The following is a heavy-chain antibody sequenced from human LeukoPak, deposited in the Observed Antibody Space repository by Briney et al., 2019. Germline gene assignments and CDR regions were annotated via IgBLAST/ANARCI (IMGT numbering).Heavy chain of an antibody. J-gene: IGHJ4*02. CDR2: ISYDGSNK. D-gene: IGHD2-15*01. V-gene: IGHV3-30-3*01. Sequence: GGSLRLSCAASGFTFSSYAMHWVRQAPGKGLEWVAVISYDGSNKYYADSVKGRFTISRDNSKNTLYLLMNSLRAEDTAVYYCARSVVVAATTYYFDYWGQGTLVTVSS. CDR3: ARSVVVAATTYYFDY. CDR1: GFTFSSYA.